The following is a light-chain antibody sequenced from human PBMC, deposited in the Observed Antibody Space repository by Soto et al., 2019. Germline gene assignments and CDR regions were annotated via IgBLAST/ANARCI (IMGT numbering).Light chain of an antibody. CDR1: QSISSW. Sequence: DIQMTQSPSTLSASVGDRVTITCRVSQSISSWLAWYQQKPGKAPKLLIYDASSLESGVPSRFSGSGFGTEFTLTISSLQPDDLATYYCQQYNSYSRTFGQGTKVEIK. J-gene: IGKJ1*01. CDR2: DAS. V-gene: IGKV1-5*01. CDR3: QQYNSYSRT.